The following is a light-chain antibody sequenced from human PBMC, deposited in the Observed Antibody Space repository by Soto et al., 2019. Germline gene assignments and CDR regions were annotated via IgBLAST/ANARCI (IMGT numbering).Light chain of an antibody. CDR3: QQYNSFSRT. J-gene: IGKJ1*01. CDR2: DAS. Sequence: DIKMTQSASTVSAYVRDRVTITCRASQSISSWLAWYQQKPGKAPNLLIYDASSLDGGVPSRFSGSGSGTEFTLTISSLQPDDFATYYCQQYNSFSRTFGQGTKVDIK. CDR1: QSISSW. V-gene: IGKV1-5*01.